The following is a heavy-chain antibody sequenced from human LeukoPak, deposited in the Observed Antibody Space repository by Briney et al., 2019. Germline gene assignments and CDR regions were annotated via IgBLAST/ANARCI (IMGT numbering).Heavy chain of an antibody. J-gene: IGHJ5*02. D-gene: IGHD6-19*01. CDR2: IYYNGNT. Sequence: PSETLSLTCTLSGGSINNYYWSWIRQPPGKGLEWIGYIYYNGNTNYNPSLKSRVTISVDTSKNQFSLKLSSVTAADTVVYFRAREYSSGLSWFDPWGQGTLVTVSS. CDR3: AREYSSGLSWFDP. CDR1: GGSINNYY. V-gene: IGHV4-59*01.